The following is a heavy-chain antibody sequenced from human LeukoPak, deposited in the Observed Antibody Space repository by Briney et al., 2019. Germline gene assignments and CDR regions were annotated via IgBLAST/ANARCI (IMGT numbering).Heavy chain of an antibody. J-gene: IGHJ4*02. CDR2: INPNSGGT. CDR3: ARDRVVVPAAFDY. V-gene: IGHV1-2*02. D-gene: IGHD2-2*01. CDR1: GYTFTAHY. Sequence: ASVTDSCQASGYTFTAHYMHWVRQAPGQGLEWVGWINPNSGGTNYAQKFQGRVTMTRDTSISTAYMELSRLRSDDTAVYYCARDRVVVPAAFDYWGQGTLVTVSS.